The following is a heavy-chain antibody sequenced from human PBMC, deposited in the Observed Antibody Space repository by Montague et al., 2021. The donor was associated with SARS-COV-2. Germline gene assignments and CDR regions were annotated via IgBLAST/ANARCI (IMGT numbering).Heavy chain of an antibody. CDR2: IDYSGST. V-gene: IGHV4-31*03. Sequence: TLSLTCTVSGGSISSGEYYWNWICQLPGKGLKWIGYIDYSGSTYYHPSLKGRVSISMDRSKNQLSLKLRSVSAADTAVYFCAGDRDEAAAGTGEFDPWGQGTRVTVSS. D-gene: IGHD6-13*01. J-gene: IGHJ5*02. CDR3: AGDRDEAAAGTGEFDP. CDR1: GGSISSGEYY.